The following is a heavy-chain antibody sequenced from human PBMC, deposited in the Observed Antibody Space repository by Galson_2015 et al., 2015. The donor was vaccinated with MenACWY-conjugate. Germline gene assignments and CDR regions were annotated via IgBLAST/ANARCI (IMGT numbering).Heavy chain of an antibody. CDR3: ARVRGGSHNWVDP. D-gene: IGHD2-15*01. Sequence: CAISGDSVPSNSAAWNWIRQSPSRGLEWLGRTYYRSKWYSDYAVSVKSRITINPDTSKNQFSLHLNSVTPEDTAVYYCARVRGGSHNWVDPWGQGTLVTVSS. J-gene: IGHJ5*02. V-gene: IGHV6-1*01. CDR2: TYYRSKWYS. CDR1: GDSVPSNSAA.